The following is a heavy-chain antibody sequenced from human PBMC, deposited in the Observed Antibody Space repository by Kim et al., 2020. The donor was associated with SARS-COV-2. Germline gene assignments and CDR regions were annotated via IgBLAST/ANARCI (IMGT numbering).Heavy chain of an antibody. CDR3: VKGIISGYYYIDAFDI. J-gene: IGHJ3*02. D-gene: IGHD3-22*01. V-gene: IGHV3-64D*09. CDR2: ISSNGGST. Sequence: GGSLRLSCSASGFTFSSYAMHWVRQAPGKGLEYVSAISSNGGSTYYADSVKGRFTISRDNSKNTLYLQMSSLRAEDTAVYYCVKGIISGYYYIDAFDIWGQGTMVTVSS. CDR1: GFTFSSYA.